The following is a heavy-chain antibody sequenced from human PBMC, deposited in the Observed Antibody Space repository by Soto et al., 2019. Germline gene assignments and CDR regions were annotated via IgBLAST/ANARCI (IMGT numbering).Heavy chain of an antibody. CDR3: ARDTFSGDSSGPHY. Sequence: GESLKISCNGSGYSFSRYWIAWVRQTPGKGLEWMGLIYPGDSDTRYSPSFQGQVTISADKSITTAYLQWSSLKASDTAIYYFARDTFSGDSSGPHYWGQGTLVTVS. CDR2: IYPGDSDT. V-gene: IGHV5-51*01. J-gene: IGHJ4*02. CDR1: GYSFSRYW. D-gene: IGHD3-22*01.